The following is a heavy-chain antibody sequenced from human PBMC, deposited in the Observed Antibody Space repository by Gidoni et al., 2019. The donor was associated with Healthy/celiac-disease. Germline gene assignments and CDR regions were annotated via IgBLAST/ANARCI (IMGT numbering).Heavy chain of an antibody. D-gene: IGHD3-3*01. Sequence: EVQLVASGGGLVQPAGSLRLSCAASGFPFSSYSMNWVRQAPGKGLEWVSYISSSSSTIYYADSVKGRFTISRDNAKNSLYLQMNSLRDEDTAVYYCASIFGVVTHYYYGMDVWGQGTTVTVSS. V-gene: IGHV3-48*02. CDR2: ISSSSSTI. CDR3: ASIFGVVTHYYYGMDV. J-gene: IGHJ6*02. CDR1: GFPFSSYS.